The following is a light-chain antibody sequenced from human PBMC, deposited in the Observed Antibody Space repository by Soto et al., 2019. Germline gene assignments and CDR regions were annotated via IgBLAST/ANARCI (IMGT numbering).Light chain of an antibody. J-gene: IGKJ2*01. CDR2: WAS. CDR3: QQSYSTPYT. V-gene: IGKV4-1*01. CDR1: QSLLYSSNNKNF. Sequence: DIVMTQSPDSLAVSLGERATINCKSSQSLLYSSNNKNFLAWYQQKPGQPPKLLFYWASTRQSGVPDRFSGSGSGTDFTLTISSLQPEDFATYYCQQSYSTPYTFGQGTKLGIK.